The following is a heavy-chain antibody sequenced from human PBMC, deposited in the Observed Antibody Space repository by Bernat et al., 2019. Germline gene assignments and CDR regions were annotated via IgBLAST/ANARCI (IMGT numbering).Heavy chain of an antibody. J-gene: IGHJ4*02. V-gene: IGHV3-49*04. D-gene: IGHD3-3*01. CDR2: IRSKAYGGTT. Sequence: EVQLVESGGGLVQPGRSLRLSCTASGFTFGDYAMSWVRQAPGKGLEWVGFIRSKAYGGTTEYAASVKGRFTISRDDSKNTLYLQMNSLKTEDTAVYYCTTDLGYYDFWSGYYPFDYWGQGTLVTVSS. CDR1: GFTFGDYA. CDR3: TTDLGYYDFWSGYYPFDY.